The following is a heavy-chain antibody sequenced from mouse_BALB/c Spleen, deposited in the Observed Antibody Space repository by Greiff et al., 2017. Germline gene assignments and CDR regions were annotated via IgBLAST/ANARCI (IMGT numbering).Heavy chain of an antibody. CDR1: GYTFTSYW. CDR2: INPSNGRT. D-gene: IGHD1-1*01. Sequence: QVQLQQPGAELVKPGASVKLSCKASGYTFTSYWMHWVKQRPGQGLEWIGEINPSNGRTNYNEKFKSKATLTVDKSSSTAYMQLSSLTSEDSAVYYCARSRITKVVARYAMDYWGQGTSVTVSS. J-gene: IGHJ4*01. V-gene: IGHV1S81*02. CDR3: ARSRITKVVARYAMDY.